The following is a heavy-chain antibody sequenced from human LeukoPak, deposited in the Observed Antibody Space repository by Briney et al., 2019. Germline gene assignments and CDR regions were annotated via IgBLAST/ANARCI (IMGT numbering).Heavy chain of an antibody. D-gene: IGHD6-13*01. CDR3: AKEGLPQQLVHGGAFDI. CDR1: GFTFSSNG. CDR2: IQYDGSKK. J-gene: IGHJ3*02. V-gene: IGHV3-30*02. Sequence: SGGSLRLSCVASGFTFSSNGMHWVRQAPGKGLEWVTFIQYDGSKKYYADSVKGRFTTSRDNSKNTLYLQMNSLRAEDTAVYYCAKEGLPQQLVHGGAFDIWGQGTMVTVSS.